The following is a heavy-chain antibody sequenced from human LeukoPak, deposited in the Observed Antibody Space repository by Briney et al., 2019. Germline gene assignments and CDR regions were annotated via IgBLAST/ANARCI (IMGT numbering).Heavy chain of an antibody. J-gene: IGHJ6*03. CDR2: ISGSGGST. V-gene: IGHV3-23*01. CDR3: AKVPSYGYPPDYYYMDV. D-gene: IGHD5-18*01. Sequence: GGSLRLSCAASGFTFSSYAMSWVRQAPGKGLEWVSAISGSGGSTYYADSVKGRFTISRDNSKNTLYLQMNSLRAEDTAVYYCAKVPSYGYPPDYYYMDVWGKGTTVTVSS. CDR1: GFTFSSYA.